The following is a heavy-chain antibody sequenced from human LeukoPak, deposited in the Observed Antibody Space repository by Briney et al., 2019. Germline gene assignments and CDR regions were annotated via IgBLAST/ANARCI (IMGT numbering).Heavy chain of an antibody. CDR1: GYTFTGYY. J-gene: IGHJ6*03. CDR2: INPNSGGT. D-gene: IGHD3-10*01. V-gene: IGHV1-2*02. Sequence: ASVEVSCKASGYTFTGYYMHWVRQAPGQGLEWMGWINPNSGGTNYAQKFQGRVTMTRDTSISTAYMELSRLRSEDTAVYYCARNAMVRGVISYYYYMDVWGKGTTVTISS. CDR3: ARNAMVRGVISYYYYMDV.